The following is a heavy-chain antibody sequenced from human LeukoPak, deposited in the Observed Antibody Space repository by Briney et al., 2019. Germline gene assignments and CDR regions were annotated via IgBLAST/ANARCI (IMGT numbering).Heavy chain of an antibody. J-gene: IGHJ4*02. Sequence: SETLSLTCTVSGGSISSGDYYWSWIRQPPGKGLEWIGYIYYSGSTYYNPSLKSRVTISVDTSKNQFSLKLSSVTAADTAVYYCARSMVRGATLSHFDCWGQGTLVTVSS. V-gene: IGHV4-30-4*01. CDR2: IYYSGST. D-gene: IGHD3-10*01. CDR3: ARSMVRGATLSHFDC. CDR1: GGSISSGDYY.